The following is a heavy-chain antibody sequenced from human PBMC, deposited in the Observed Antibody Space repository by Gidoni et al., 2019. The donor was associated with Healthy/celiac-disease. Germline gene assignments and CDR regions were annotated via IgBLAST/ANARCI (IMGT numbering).Heavy chain of an antibody. CDR1: GFTFSSYW. Sequence: EVQLVESGGGLVQPGGSLRLSCAASGFTFSSYWMHWVRQAPGKGLVWVSRINSDGSSTSYADSVKGRFTISRDNAKNTLYLQMNSLRAEDTAVYYCARGDSSGWYSLHYYYGMDVWGQGTTVTVSS. CDR3: ARGDSSGWYSLHYYYGMDV. J-gene: IGHJ6*02. V-gene: IGHV3-74*01. CDR2: INSDGSST. D-gene: IGHD6-19*01.